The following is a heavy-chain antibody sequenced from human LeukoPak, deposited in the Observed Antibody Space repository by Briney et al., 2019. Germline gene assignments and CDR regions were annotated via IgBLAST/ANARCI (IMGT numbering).Heavy chain of an antibody. J-gene: IGHJ6*02. V-gene: IGHV1-69*01. Sequence: VASVKVSCKASGGTFSSYAISWVRQAPGQGLEWMGGINPIFRTANYAQQFQDRVTIIADESTSTAYMELSLLKFEDTAVYYCARGGGIFGVLTTAHYYGIDVWGQGTTVTVSS. CDR2: INPIFRTA. CDR1: GGTFSSYA. CDR3: ARGGGIFGVLTTAHYYGIDV. D-gene: IGHD3-3*01.